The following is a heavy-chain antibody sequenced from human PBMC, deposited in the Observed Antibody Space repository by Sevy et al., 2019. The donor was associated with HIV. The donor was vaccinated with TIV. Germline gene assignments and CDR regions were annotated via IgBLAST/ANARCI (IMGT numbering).Heavy chain of an antibody. Sequence: GGSLRLSCAASGFTFSSYSMNWVRQAPGKGLQWVSSISSSSSYIYYADSVRGRFTISRDNAKNSLYLQMNSLRAEDTALYYCARDLHNDYGDYRGKHDAFDIWGQGTMVTVSS. V-gene: IGHV3-21*01. CDR2: ISSSSSYI. CDR3: ARDLHNDYGDYRGKHDAFDI. D-gene: IGHD4-17*01. CDR1: GFTFSSYS. J-gene: IGHJ3*02.